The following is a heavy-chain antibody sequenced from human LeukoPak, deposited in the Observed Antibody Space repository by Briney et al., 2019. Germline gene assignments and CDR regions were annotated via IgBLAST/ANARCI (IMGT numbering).Heavy chain of an antibody. CDR1: GFTFSSYA. CDR2: ISYDGSIK. Sequence: GGSLRLSCAASGFTFSSYAMHWVRQAPGEGLEWVAVISYDGSIKHYTDSVKGRSTISRDNSKNTLYLQMSSLRAKDTAVYYCASIFWGYCSSTSCYVDYWGQGTLVSVSS. D-gene: IGHD2-2*01. V-gene: IGHV3-30-3*01. CDR3: ASIFWGYCSSTSCYVDY. J-gene: IGHJ4*02.